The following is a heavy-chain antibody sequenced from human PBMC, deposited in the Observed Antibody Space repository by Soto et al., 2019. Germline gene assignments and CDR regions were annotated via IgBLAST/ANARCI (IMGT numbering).Heavy chain of an antibody. V-gene: IGHV4-34*01. CDR1: GGSFSGYY. CDR2: INHSGST. D-gene: IGHD2-21*01. J-gene: IGHJ6*02. CDR3: AKSISYYYYGMDV. Sequence: SETLSLTCAVYGGSFSGYYWSWIRQPPGKGLEWIGEINHSGSTNYNPSLKSRVTISVDTSKNQFSLKLSSVTAADTAVYYCAKSISYYYYGMDVSSQGTTDIVSS.